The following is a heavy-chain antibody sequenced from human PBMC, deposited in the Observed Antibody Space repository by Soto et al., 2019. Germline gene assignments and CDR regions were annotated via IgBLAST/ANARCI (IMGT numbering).Heavy chain of an antibody. Sequence: ASVKVSCKASGYTFTGYYMHWVRQAPGQGLEWMGWINPNSGGTNYAQKFQGWVTMTSDTSISTAYMELSRLRSDDTAVYHCAKGHLTDSWYPDYWGQGTLVTV. D-gene: IGHD6-13*01. CDR1: GYTFTGYY. CDR3: AKGHLTDSWYPDY. J-gene: IGHJ4*02. CDR2: INPNSGGT. V-gene: IGHV1-2*04.